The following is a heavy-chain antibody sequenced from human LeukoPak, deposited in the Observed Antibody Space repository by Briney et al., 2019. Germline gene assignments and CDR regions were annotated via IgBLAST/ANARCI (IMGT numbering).Heavy chain of an antibody. CDR3: ARAGSHCSGGSCYSGHFDY. D-gene: IGHD2-15*01. Sequence: GGSLRLSCAVSGFTFSSHSMNWVRQAPGKGLEWVSYISSSGSTIYYADSVKGRFTISRDNAKESLYLQMNSLRAEDTAVYYCARAGSHCSGGSCYSGHFDYWGQGTLVTVSS. V-gene: IGHV3-48*04. J-gene: IGHJ4*02. CDR2: ISSSGSTI. CDR1: GFTFSSHS.